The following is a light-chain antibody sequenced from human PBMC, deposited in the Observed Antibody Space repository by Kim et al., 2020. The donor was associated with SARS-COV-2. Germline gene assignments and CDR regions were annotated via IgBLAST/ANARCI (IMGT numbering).Light chain of an antibody. Sequence: KPETFSVPRTSGRMASNYVQWYQPRPGSAPTTVIYDNNQRPSGVPDRFSGSIDSSSNSASLTISGLKTEDEADYSCQSYDSSNHWVFGGGTQLTVL. CDR1: SGRMASNY. CDR2: DNN. J-gene: IGLJ3*02. CDR3: QSYDSSNHWV. V-gene: IGLV6-57*03.